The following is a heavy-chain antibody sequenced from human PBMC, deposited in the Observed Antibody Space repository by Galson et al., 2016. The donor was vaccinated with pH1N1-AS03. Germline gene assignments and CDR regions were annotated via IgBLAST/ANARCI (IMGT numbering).Heavy chain of an antibody. J-gene: IGHJ4*02. Sequence: ETLSLTCTVSGGSISSYYWSWIRQPPGKGQEWIGDDNRRGSINYNQSLERRVSISLDTSKNQFSLRMTSVPAADTAVYYCARGPGATVTTSGPLDYWGQGTLVTVSS. D-gene: IGHD4-17*01. CDR2: DNRRGSI. V-gene: IGHV4-34*01. CDR1: GGSISSYY. CDR3: ARGPGATVTTSGPLDY.